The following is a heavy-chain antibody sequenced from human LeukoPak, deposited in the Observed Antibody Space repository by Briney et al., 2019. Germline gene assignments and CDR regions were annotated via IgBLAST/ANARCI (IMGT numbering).Heavy chain of an antibody. D-gene: IGHD4-23*01. CDR2: IYPSGST. J-gene: IGHJ2*01. CDR3: AREGGDYGGNSQFWYFDL. V-gene: IGHV4-61*02. CDR1: GGSMSSGSYY. Sequence: PSQTLSLTCTVSGGSMSSGSYYWSWIRQPAGKGLEWIGRIYPSGSTNYNPSLKSRVTISVDTSKNQFSLKLSSVTAADTAVYYCAREGGDYGGNSQFWYFDLWGRGTLVTVSS.